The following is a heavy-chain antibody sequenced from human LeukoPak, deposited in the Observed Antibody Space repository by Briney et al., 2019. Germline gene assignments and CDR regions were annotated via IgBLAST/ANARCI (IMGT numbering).Heavy chain of an antibody. Sequence: GESLKISCQVSGYSFTSYWIGWVRQMPGKGLEWMGIIYPGDSDTRYSPSFQGQVTISADKSISTAYLQWSSLKASDTAMYYCARSSFGSGSSGYYYNYYMDVWGKGTTVTVSS. J-gene: IGHJ6*03. V-gene: IGHV5-51*01. CDR2: IYPGDSDT. CDR1: GYSFTSYW. CDR3: ARSSFGSGSSGYYYNYYMDV. D-gene: IGHD3-22*01.